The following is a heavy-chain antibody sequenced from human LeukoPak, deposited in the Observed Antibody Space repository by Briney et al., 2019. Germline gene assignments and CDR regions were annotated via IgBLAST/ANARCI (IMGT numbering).Heavy chain of an antibody. CDR3: ARGPYSSSWYEVYFDY. D-gene: IGHD6-13*01. CDR2: IYYSGST. Sequence: PSETLSLTCTVSGGSISSSSYYWGWIRQPPGKGLEWIGSIYYSGSTYYNPSLKSRVTISVDTSKNQFSLKLSSVTAADTAVYYCARGPYSSSWYEVYFDYWGQGTLVTVSS. J-gene: IGHJ4*02. V-gene: IGHV4-39*07. CDR1: GGSISSSSYY.